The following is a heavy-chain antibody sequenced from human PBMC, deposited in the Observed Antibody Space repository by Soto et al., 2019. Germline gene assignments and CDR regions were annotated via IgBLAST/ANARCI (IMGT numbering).Heavy chain of an antibody. CDR1: GGSFSGYY. J-gene: IGHJ6*02. Sequence: QVQLQQWGAGLLKPSETLSLTCAVYGGSFSGYYWSWIRQPPGKGLEWIGEINHSGSTNYNPSLKSRVTISVDTSKNQFSLKLSSVTAADTAVYYCARGLVVAELYYGMDVWGQGTTVTVSS. D-gene: IGHD2-15*01. CDR3: ARGLVVAELYYGMDV. CDR2: INHSGST. V-gene: IGHV4-34*01.